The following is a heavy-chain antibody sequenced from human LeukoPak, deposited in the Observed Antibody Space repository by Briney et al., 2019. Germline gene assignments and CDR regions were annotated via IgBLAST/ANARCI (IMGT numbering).Heavy chain of an antibody. V-gene: IGHV1-18*01. D-gene: IGHD2-2*01. CDR2: ISAYNGNT. CDR1: GYTFTSYG. CDR3: AREALERYCSSTSCYVTGYFDY. Sequence: ASVKVSCKASGYTFTSYGISWVRQAPGQGLEWMGWISAYNGNTNYAQKLQGRVTMTTDISTSTAYMELRSLRSDDTAVYYCAREALERYCSSTSCYVTGYFDYWGQGTLVTVSS. J-gene: IGHJ4*02.